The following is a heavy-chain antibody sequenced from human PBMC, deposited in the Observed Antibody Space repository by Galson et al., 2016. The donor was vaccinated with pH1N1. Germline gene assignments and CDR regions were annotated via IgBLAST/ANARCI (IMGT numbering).Heavy chain of an antibody. CDR1: GYTFTDYY. D-gene: IGHD5-24*01. V-gene: IGHV1-2*06. CDR2: INPKSGVT. Sequence: SVKVSCKASGYTFTDYYLHWVRQAPGQGLKWMGRINPKSGVTDFAQNFQGRATMTRDTSINTAYMELRRLRFDDTAVYYCASVGDGYNLVWGQGTLVTVSS. CDR3: ASVGDGYNLV. J-gene: IGHJ4*02.